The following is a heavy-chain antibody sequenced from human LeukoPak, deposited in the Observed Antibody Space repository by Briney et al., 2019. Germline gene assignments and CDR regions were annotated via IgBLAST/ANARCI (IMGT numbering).Heavy chain of an antibody. D-gene: IGHD3-22*01. CDR3: ATARYYDSSGYPIRRRHYFDY. V-gene: IGHV1-69*10. Sequence: ASVNVSCKASGGTFSSSAISWVRQAPGQGLEWMGWIIPILGIANYAQKFQGRVTITADKSTSTAYMELSSLRSEDTAVYYCATARYYDSSGYPIRRRHYFDYWGQGTLVTVSS. J-gene: IGHJ4*02. CDR2: IIPILGIA. CDR1: GGTFSSSA.